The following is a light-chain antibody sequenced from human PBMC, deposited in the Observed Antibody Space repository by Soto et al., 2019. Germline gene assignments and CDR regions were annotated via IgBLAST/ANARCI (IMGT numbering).Light chain of an antibody. CDR1: QSVSSGK. CDR3: QQYGSSLLT. Sequence: EIVLTQSPGTLSLSPGERAPLSCRASQSVSSGKLAWYQQKPGQAPRLLIFGASGRATGIPDRFSGSGSGTDFSLTISRLEPEDSAVYYCQQYGSSLLTFGGGTKVDIK. V-gene: IGKV3-20*01. CDR2: GAS. J-gene: IGKJ4*01.